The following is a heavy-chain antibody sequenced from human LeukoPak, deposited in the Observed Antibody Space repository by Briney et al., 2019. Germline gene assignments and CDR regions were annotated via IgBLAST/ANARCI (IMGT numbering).Heavy chain of an antibody. Sequence: GGSLRLSCAASGFTFSSYSMNWVRQAPGKGLEWVSSISSSSSYIYYADSVKVRFTISRDNAKNSLYLQMNSLRAEDTAVYYCARDSLYSGSTVDYWGQGTLVTVSS. CDR1: GFTFSSYS. J-gene: IGHJ4*02. CDR2: ISSSSSYI. D-gene: IGHD1-26*01. V-gene: IGHV3-21*01. CDR3: ARDSLYSGSTVDY.